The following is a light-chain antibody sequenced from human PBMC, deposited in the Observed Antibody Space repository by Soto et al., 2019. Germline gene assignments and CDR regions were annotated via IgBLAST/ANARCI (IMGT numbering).Light chain of an antibody. V-gene: IGKV3-20*01. J-gene: IGKJ5*01. CDR2: GAS. Sequence: EIVLTQSPGTLSLSPGERATLSCGAGQRVSSGYLAWYQQKPGQAPRLLMYGASNRATDIPDRLSGRGSGTDFTLTISRLEPADFAVYYCQQYGSSPHSSTFGQGTRLEIK. CDR1: QRVSSGY. CDR3: QQYGSSPHSST.